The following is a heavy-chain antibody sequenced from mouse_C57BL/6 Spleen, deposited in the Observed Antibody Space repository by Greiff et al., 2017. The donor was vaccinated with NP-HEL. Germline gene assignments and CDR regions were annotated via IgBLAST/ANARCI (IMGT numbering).Heavy chain of an antibody. D-gene: IGHD1-1*01. J-gene: IGHJ2*01. CDR2: INPYNGDT. CDR3: ARGITTVVEDYFDY. V-gene: IGHV1-20*01. CDR1: GYSFTGYF. Sequence: VQLQQSGPELVKPGDSVKISCKASGYSFTGYFMNWVMQSHGKSLEWIGRINPYNGDTFYNQKFKGKATLTVDKSSSTAHMELRSLTSEDSAVYYCARGITTVVEDYFDYWGQGTTLTVSS.